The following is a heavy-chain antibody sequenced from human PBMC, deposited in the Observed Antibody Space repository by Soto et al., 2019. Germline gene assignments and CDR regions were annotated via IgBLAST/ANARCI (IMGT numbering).Heavy chain of an antibody. V-gene: IGHV4-39*01. J-gene: IGHJ6*02. Sequence: PSETLSLTCTVSGGSIGGSNYFWGWIRQSPGTGLEWLGTIYSSGTTYYSPSLKSRITMSLDTSKNQFSLNLGSVTAADTAVYYCTTRRFGVRGVTTMGVCGPRTTLPASS. CDR1: GGSIGGSNYF. CDR3: TTRRFGVRGVTTMGV. CDR2: IYSSGTT. D-gene: IGHD3-10*01.